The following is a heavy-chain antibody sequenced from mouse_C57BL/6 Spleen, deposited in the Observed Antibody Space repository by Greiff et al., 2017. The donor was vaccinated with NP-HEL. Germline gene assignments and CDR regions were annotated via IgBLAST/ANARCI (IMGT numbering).Heavy chain of an antibody. CDR3: VRHFTTDYYAMDY. V-gene: IGHV10-1*01. CDR1: GFSFNTYA. J-gene: IGHJ4*01. D-gene: IGHD1-1*01. CDR2: IRSKSNNYAT. Sequence: EVKLMESGGGLVQPKGSLKLSCAASGFSFNTYAMNWVRQAPGKGLEWVARIRSKSNNYATYYADSVKDRFTISRDDSESMLYLQMNNLKTEDTAMYYCVRHFTTDYYAMDYWGQGTSVTVSS.